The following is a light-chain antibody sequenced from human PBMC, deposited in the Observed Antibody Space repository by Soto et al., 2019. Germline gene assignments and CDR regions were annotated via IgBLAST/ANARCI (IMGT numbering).Light chain of an antibody. Sequence: DLQVNPSSSSLFGSLGDQGTITFQGGQGIWFFLNWYQNKPGKTPKLLVYDAFNFRTGVPSRFSGGGSGTHFSFTISGLQPDDVATYYCQYSRHLPLFGPGTKVDMK. CDR3: QYSRHLPL. CDR1: QGIWFF. V-gene: IGKV1-33*01. CDR2: DAF. J-gene: IGKJ3*01.